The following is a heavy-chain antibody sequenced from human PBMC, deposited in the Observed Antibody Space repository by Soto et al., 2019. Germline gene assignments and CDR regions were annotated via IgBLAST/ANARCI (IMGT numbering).Heavy chain of an antibody. CDR1: GYSFTSYW. CDR2: IYPGDADT. J-gene: IGHJ6*02. V-gene: IGHV5-51*01. D-gene: IGHD6-19*01. Sequence: GESLKISWKGSGYSFTSYWIGWVRQMPGKGLEWTGIIYPGDADTRYSPSFQGQVTISADKSISTAYLQWTSLKASDTAMYYCARSRRGAYSSGWYSPSGYYNYGIDVWGQGTKVTVSS. CDR3: ARSRRGAYSSGWYSPSGYYNYGIDV.